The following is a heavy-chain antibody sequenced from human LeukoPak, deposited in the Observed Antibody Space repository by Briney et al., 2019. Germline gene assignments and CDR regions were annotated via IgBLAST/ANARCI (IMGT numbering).Heavy chain of an antibody. CDR3: VKMGAVFDSSGWGYLDS. CDR1: GFTFSDYY. J-gene: IGHJ4*02. CDR2: ISSSGNTI. D-gene: IGHD3-22*01. Sequence: GGSLRLSCAASGFTFSDYYMSWIRQAPGKRLGWVSYISSSGNTIYYADSVKGRFTMSRDNAKNSLYLQMNSLRPEDTALYYCVKMGAVFDSSGWGYLDSWGPGSLVIVSS. V-gene: IGHV3-11*04.